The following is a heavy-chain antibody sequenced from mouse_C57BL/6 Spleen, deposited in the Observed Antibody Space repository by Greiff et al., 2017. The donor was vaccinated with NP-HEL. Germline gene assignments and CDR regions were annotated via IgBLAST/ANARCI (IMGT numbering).Heavy chain of an antibody. CDR2: ICPGSGST. D-gene: IGHD4-1*01. V-gene: IGHV1-55*01. Sequence: QVQLQQPGAELVKPGASVKMSCKASGYTFTSYWITWVKQRPGQGLEWIGDICPGSGSTNYNEKFKSKATLTVDTSSSTAYMQLSSLTSEDSAVYYCARFGEDWDWYFDVWGTGTTVTVSS. CDR3: ARFGEDWDWYFDV. J-gene: IGHJ1*03. CDR1: GYTFTSYW.